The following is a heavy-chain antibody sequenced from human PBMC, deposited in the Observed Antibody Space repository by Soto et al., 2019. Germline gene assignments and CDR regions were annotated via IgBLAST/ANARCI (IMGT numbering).Heavy chain of an antibody. V-gene: IGHV4-59*01. CDR2: IYYSGST. CDR3: ARVKGDYDILTGYYFAY. CDR1: GGSISSYY. Sequence: SETLSLTCTVSGGSISSYYWSWIRQPPGKGLEWIGYIYYSGSTNYNPSLKSRVTIPVDTSKNQFSLKLSSVTAADTAVYYCARVKGDYDILTGYYFAYWGQGTLVTVSS. J-gene: IGHJ4*02. D-gene: IGHD3-9*01.